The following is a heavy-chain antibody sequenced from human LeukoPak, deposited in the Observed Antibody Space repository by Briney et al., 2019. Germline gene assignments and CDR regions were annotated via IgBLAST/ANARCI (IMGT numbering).Heavy chain of an antibody. J-gene: IGHJ5*02. CDR1: GYTFTGYY. Sequence: ASVKVSCKASGYTFTGYYMHWVRQAPGQGLEWMGWINPNSGGTNYAQKFQGRVTMTRDTSIGTAYMELSRLRSDDTAVYYCARSATIYGSGSYSPSDWFDPWGQGTLVTVSS. CDR3: ARSATIYGSGSYSPSDWFDP. CDR2: INPNSGGT. D-gene: IGHD3-10*01. V-gene: IGHV1-2*02.